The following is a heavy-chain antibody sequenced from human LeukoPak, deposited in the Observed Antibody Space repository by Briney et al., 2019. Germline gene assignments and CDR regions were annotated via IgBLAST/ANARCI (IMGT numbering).Heavy chain of an antibody. V-gene: IGHV4-59*01. D-gene: IGHD5-18*01. J-gene: IGHJ6*03. Sequence: PSETLSLTCTVSGGSISSYYWSWIRQPPGKGLEWIGYIYYSGSTNYNPSLKSRVTISVDTSKNQFSQKLSSVTAADTAVYYCARGDTAMVTHYYYYYYMDVWGKGTTVTVSS. CDR2: IYYSGST. CDR3: ARGDTAMVTHYYYYYYMDV. CDR1: GGSISSYY.